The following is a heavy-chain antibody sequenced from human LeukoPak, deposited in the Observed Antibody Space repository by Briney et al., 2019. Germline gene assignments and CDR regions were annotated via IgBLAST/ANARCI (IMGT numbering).Heavy chain of an antibody. CDR1: GFTFSSYG. D-gene: IGHD3-9*01. V-gene: IGHV3-30*02. Sequence: PGGSLRLSCAASGFTFSSYGMHWVRQAPGKGLEWVAFIRYDGSNKYYADSVKGRFTISRDNSKNTLYLQMNSLRAEDTAVYYCAKGPYYDILTGSYDAFDIWGQGTMVTVSS. J-gene: IGHJ3*02. CDR3: AKGPYYDILTGSYDAFDI. CDR2: IRYDGSNK.